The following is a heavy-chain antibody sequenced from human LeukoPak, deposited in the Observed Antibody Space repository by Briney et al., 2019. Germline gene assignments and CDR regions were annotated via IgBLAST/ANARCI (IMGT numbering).Heavy chain of an antibody. CDR1: GYTFTGYY. Sequence: ASVKVSCKASGYTFTGYYMHWVRQAPGQGLEWMGWINPNSGGTNYAQKFQRRVNRTRDTSISTAYMELSRLRSDDTAVYYCANYCRVTKFWFDPWGQGTLVTVSS. CDR3: ANYCRVTKFWFDP. J-gene: IGHJ5*02. V-gene: IGHV1-2*02. D-gene: IGHD4-17*01. CDR2: INPNSGGT.